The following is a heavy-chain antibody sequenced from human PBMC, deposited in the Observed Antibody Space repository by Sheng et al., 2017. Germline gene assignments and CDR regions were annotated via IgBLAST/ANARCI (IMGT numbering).Heavy chain of an antibody. V-gene: IGHV3-30*04. CDR3: ASPYRRHCGGDRCDAFDI. J-gene: IGHJ3*02. Sequence: QVQLVESGGGVVQPGRSLRLSCAASGFTFSSYAMHWVRQAPGKGLEWVAVISYDGSNKYYADSVKGRFTISRDNSKNTLYLQMNSLRAEDTAVYYCASPYRRHCGGDRCDAFDIWGQGTMVTVSS. CDR2: ISYDGSNK. CDR1: GFTFSSYA. D-gene: IGHD2-21*02.